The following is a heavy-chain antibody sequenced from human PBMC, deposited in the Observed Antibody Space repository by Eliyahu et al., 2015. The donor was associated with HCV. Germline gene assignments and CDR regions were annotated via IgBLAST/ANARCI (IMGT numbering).Heavy chain of an antibody. CDR1: DFTFTPLS. CDR3: ARTGIVAVDVFDV. Sequence: QVQLVQSGAEVKKPGASVKISCKASDFTFTPLSIHWVRQAPGQGLEWMGLITPSGHNTSHVQKFKGRVTMTGDWSMNTVHMELSSLRSDDTAIYYCARTGIVAVDVFDVWGQGTTVTVSS. CDR2: ITPSGHNT. J-gene: IGHJ3*01. V-gene: IGHV1-46*01. D-gene: IGHD2-21*01.